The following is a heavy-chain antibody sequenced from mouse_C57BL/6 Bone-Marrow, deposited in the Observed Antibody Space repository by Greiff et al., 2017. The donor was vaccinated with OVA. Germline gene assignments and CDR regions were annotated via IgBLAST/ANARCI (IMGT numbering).Heavy chain of an antibody. J-gene: IGHJ1*03. CDR1: GYTFTSYW. CDR2: IDPNSGGT. V-gene: IGHV1-72*01. D-gene: IGHD1-1*01. Sequence: QVQLQQPGAELVKPGASVKLSCKASGYTFTSYWMHWVKQRPGRGLEWIGRIDPNSGGTKYNEKFKSKATLTVDKPSSTAYMQISRLTSEDSAVYYCARGVITTVVDWYFDVWGTGTTVTVDS. CDR3: ARGVITTVVDWYFDV.